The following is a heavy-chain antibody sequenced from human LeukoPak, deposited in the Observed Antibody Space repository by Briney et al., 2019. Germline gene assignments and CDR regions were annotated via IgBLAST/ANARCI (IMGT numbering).Heavy chain of an antibody. CDR1: GFTFSSYA. CDR2: ISGSGGST. J-gene: IGHJ4*02. D-gene: IGHD1-26*01. Sequence: GGSLRLSCAASGFTFSSYAMSWVRQAPGKGLEWVSAISGSGGSTYYADSVKGRFTISRDNSKNTLYLQMNSLRAEDTAVYYCARDLSERYSTDYWGQGTLVTVSS. CDR3: ARDLSERYSTDY. V-gene: IGHV3-23*01.